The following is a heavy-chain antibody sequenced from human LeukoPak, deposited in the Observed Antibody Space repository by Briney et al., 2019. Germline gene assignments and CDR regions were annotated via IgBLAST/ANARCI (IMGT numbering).Heavy chain of an antibody. CDR2: ISSSGSTI. Sequence: GGSLRLSCAASGFTFSDYYMSWIRQAPGKGLEWVSYISSSGSTIYYADSVKGRFTISRDNAKNSLYLQMNSLRAEDTAAYYCVGGKMWWNSYYYYGMDVWGQGTTVTVS. CDR1: GFTFSDYY. CDR3: VGGKMWWNSYYYYGMDV. J-gene: IGHJ6*02. D-gene: IGHD2-21*01. V-gene: IGHV3-11*01.